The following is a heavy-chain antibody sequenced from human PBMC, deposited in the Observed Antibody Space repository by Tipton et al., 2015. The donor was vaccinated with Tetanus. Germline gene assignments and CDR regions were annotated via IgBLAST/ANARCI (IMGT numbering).Heavy chain of an antibody. CDR3: ASRLMSTVFRYFDV. D-gene: IGHD4-17*01. Sequence: TLSLTCAVSGDSITLNNWWSWVRQPPGKGLEWIGEVHHSGSTNYNPSLKSRITISADKSKNQFSLKLSSVTAADTAVYYCASRLMSTVFRYFDVWSRGTLVTVSS. CDR1: GDSITLNNW. J-gene: IGHJ2*01. CDR2: VHHSGST. V-gene: IGHV4-4*02.